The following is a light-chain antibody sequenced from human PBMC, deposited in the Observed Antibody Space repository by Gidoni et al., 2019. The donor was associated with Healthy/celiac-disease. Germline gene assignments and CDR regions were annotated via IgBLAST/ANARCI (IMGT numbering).Light chain of an antibody. Sequence: DIQMTQSPSSVSASVGDRVTITCRASQGISSSLAWYQQKPGKAPKLLIYTASSLQSGVPSRFSGSGSGTDFTLTISSLQSEDFATYYCQQANSFPWTFGQGTKVEMK. CDR2: TAS. V-gene: IGKV1-12*02. CDR1: QGISSS. J-gene: IGKJ1*01. CDR3: QQANSFPWT.